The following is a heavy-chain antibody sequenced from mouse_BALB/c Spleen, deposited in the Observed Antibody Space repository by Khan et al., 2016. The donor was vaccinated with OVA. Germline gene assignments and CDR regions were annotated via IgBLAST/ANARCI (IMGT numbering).Heavy chain of an antibody. CDR1: GFPLSRYS. CDR2: IWAGGST. D-gene: IGHD1-2*01. J-gene: IGHJ1*01. CDR3: VRNRDGGSYGYFDV. Sequence: QVQLKESGPGLVAPSQSLSITCTVSGFPLSRYSVHWMRQPPGKGLEWLGMIWAGGSTDYNSALKSRLSINKDNSKSQVFLKMNSLQTDDTAIYYCVRNRDGGSYGYFDVWGAGTTVTVSS. V-gene: IGHV2-6-4*01.